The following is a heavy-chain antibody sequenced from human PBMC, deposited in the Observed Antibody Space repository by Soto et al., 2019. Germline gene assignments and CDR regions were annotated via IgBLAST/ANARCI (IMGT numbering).Heavy chain of an antibody. V-gene: IGHV3-7*01. Sequence: GGSLRLSCAASGFTFSSYWMSWVRQAPGKGLEWVANIKQDGSEKYYVDSVKGRFTISRDNAKNSLYLQMNSLRAEDTAVYYCARETIAAATDAFDIWGQGTMVTVSS. CDR2: IKQDGSEK. CDR1: GFTFSSYW. J-gene: IGHJ3*02. CDR3: ARETIAAATDAFDI. D-gene: IGHD6-13*01.